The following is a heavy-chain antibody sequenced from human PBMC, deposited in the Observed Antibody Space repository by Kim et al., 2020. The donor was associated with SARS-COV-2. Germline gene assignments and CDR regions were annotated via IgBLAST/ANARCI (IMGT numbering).Heavy chain of an antibody. D-gene: IGHD2-15*01. Sequence: SETLSLTCTVSGDSIRSNTFYWGWIRQSPGKGLEWIGSISNTGSTYYKPSLKSRVIISLYTSKNQLSLKVDSVTAADTAFYYCARRRNCSGVSCYDYWG. J-gene: IGHJ4*01. CDR3: ARRRNCSGVSCYDY. V-gene: IGHV4-39*01. CDR2: ISNTGST. CDR1: GDSIRSNTFY.